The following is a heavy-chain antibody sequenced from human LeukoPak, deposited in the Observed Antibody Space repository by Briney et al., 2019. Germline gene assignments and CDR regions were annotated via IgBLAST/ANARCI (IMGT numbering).Heavy chain of an antibody. CDR2: INPNSGGT. V-gene: IGHV1-2*02. J-gene: IGHJ5*02. CDR3: ARTIPDIVVVPAAGRWFDP. Sequence: ASVKVSCKASGYTFTGYYMHWVRQAPGQGLEWMGWINPNSGGTNYAQKFQGRVTMTRDTSISTAYMELSRLRSDDTAVYYCARTIPDIVVVPAAGRWFDPWGQGTLVTVSS. D-gene: IGHD2-2*01. CDR1: GYTFTGYY.